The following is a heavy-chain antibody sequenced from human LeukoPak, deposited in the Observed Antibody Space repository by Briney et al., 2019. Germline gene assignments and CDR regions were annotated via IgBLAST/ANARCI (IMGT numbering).Heavy chain of an antibody. J-gene: IGHJ4*02. Sequence: GGSLRLSCAASGFTFSSYWMSWVRQAPGKGLEWVANLNQFGSEKWYVDSVKGRFTISRDNAKNSLYLQMNSLRAEDTAVYYCARIIGISGAYPTDYWGQGTLVTVSS. D-gene: IGHD1-26*01. CDR2: LNQFGSEK. CDR1: GFTFSSYW. V-gene: IGHV3-7*01. CDR3: ARIIGISGAYPTDY.